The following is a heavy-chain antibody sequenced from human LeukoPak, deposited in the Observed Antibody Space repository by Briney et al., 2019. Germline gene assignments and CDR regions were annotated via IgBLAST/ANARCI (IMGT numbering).Heavy chain of an antibody. CDR1: GFTFSSYA. V-gene: IGHV3-23*01. D-gene: IGHD6-13*01. CDR2: ISGGGDST. Sequence: GGSLRLSCAASGFTFSSYAMTWVRQAPGKGLEWVSAISGGGDSTYYADSVKGRFTISRDNSKNTLYLQMNSLRGEDTAVYYCAKTRDSASWYYFDYWGQGTLVTVSS. J-gene: IGHJ4*02. CDR3: AKTRDSASWYYFDY.